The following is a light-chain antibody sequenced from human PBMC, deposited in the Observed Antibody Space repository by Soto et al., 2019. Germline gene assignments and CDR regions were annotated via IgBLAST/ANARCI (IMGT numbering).Light chain of an antibody. J-gene: IGLJ1*01. CDR3: QPLGTGIPGV. V-gene: IGLV4-69*01. CDR1: SGHSSYA. CDR2: LNGDGSH. Sequence: QLVLTQLPSASASLGASVKLTCTRSSGHSSYASAWHQQQPEKGPRYLMKLNGDGSHSKRDGIPDRFSGSSSGAERYLTRSSRQSEGEADYSCQPLGTGIPGVFGTGTTLTVL.